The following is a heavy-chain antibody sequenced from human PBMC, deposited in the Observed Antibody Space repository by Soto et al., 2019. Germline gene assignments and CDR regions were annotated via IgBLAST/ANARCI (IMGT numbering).Heavy chain of an antibody. J-gene: IGHJ5*02. CDR1: GGTFSSYT. CDR2: IIPILGIA. Sequence: QVQLVQSGAEVKKPGSSVKVSCKASGGTFSSYTISWVRQAPGQGLEWMGRIIPILGIANYAQKFQGRVTITADKSTSTAYMGLSSLRSEDTAVYYCARGGRYSSSWYPGPNWFDPWGQGTLVTVSS. D-gene: IGHD6-13*01. V-gene: IGHV1-69*02. CDR3: ARGGRYSSSWYPGPNWFDP.